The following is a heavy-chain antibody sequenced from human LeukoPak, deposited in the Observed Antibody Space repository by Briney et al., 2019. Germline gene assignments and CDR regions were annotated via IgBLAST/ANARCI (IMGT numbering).Heavy chain of an antibody. CDR2: LSYDGSIK. CDR1: GFTFNNFG. D-gene: IGHD1-1*01. V-gene: IGHV3-30*18. Sequence: GGSLRLSCAASGFTFNNFGMHWVRQAPGKGLEWVAVLSYDGSIKYYADSVKGRFTISRDNSKDTLYLQMNSLTVEDTAVYYCAKGWRMSDPWGQGTLVTVSS. CDR3: AKGWRMSDP. J-gene: IGHJ5*02.